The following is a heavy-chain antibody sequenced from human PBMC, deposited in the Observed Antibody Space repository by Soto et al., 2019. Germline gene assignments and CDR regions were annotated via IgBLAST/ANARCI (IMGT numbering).Heavy chain of an antibody. CDR1: GGSISSYY. J-gene: IGHJ4*02. CDR3: ARRYGSAIDY. CDR2: IYYSGST. V-gene: IGHV4-59*08. Sequence: QVQLQESGPGLVKPSETLSLTCTVSGGSISSYYWSWIRQPPGKGLEWIGYIYYSGSTNYNPSLKSRVTISVDTSKNQFSLKLSSVTAADTAVYYCARRYGSAIDYWGQGILVTVSS. D-gene: IGHD1-26*01.